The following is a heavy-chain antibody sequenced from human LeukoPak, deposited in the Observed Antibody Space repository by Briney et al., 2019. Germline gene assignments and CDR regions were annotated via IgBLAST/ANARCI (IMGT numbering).Heavy chain of an antibody. CDR2: IKQDGSEK. J-gene: IGHJ4*02. CDR1: GFTFSSYW. Sequence: GGSLRLSCAASGFTFSSYWMSWVRQAPGKGLEWVANIKQDGSEKYYVDSVKGRFTISRDNAKNSLYLQMNSLRAEDTAVYYCARDLGYCSSTSCYERGIDYWGQGTLVTVSS. V-gene: IGHV3-7*01. D-gene: IGHD2-2*01. CDR3: ARDLGYCSSTSCYERGIDY.